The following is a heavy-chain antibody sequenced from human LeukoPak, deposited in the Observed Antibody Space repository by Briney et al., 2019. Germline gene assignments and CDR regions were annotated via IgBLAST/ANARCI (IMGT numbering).Heavy chain of an antibody. J-gene: IGHJ4*02. D-gene: IGHD3-10*01. CDR1: GFTFSSSW. V-gene: IGHV3-7*01. Sequence: GGSLRLSCAASGFTFSSSWMTWVRQAPGKGLEWVASIREDGSEKTSVDSVKGRFTISRDNAKNSLYLQMDSLRAEDTAVYYCARANRGDCFDYWGQGTLVTVSS. CDR3: ARANRGDCFDY. CDR2: IREDGSEK.